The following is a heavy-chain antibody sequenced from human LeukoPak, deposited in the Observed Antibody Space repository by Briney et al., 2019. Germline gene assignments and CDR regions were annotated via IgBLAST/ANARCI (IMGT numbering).Heavy chain of an antibody. Sequence: PGGSLRLSCAASGFTFSNYEMNWVRQAPGKGLEWVPYISSSGSTIYYADSVKGRFTISRDNPKNLLYLQMNSLRAEDTAVYYCARDAEYQLLYDAFDMWGQGTMVTVSS. D-gene: IGHD2-2*01. CDR2: ISSSGSTI. J-gene: IGHJ3*02. CDR1: GFTFSNYE. CDR3: ARDAEYQLLYDAFDM. V-gene: IGHV3-48*03.